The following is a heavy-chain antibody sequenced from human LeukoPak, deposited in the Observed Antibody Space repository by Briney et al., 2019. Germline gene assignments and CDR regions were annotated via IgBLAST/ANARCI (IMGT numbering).Heavy chain of an antibody. V-gene: IGHV3-21*01. CDR2: ISSSSSYI. Sequence: GGSLRLSCGASGFSFISYGMHWVRQAPGKGLEWVSSISSSSSYIYYADSVKGRFTISRDNAKNSLYLQMNSLRAEDTAVYYCARDAGGSRLDYWGQGTLVTVSS. CDR3: ARDAGGSRLDY. D-gene: IGHD3-16*01. J-gene: IGHJ4*02. CDR1: GFSFISYG.